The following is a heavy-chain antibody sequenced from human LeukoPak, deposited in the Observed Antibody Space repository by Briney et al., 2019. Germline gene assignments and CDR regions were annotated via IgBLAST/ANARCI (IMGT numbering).Heavy chain of an antibody. Sequence: SVKVSCKASGGTFSSYAISWVRQAPGQGLEWMGGIIPIFGTANYAQKFQGRVTITADESTGTAYMELSSLRSEDTAVYYCARDMVSYSSGWIGLGGAFDIWGQGTMVTVSS. J-gene: IGHJ3*02. V-gene: IGHV1-69*01. CDR1: GGTFSSYA. CDR2: IIPIFGTA. CDR3: ARDMVSYSSGWIGLGGAFDI. D-gene: IGHD6-19*01.